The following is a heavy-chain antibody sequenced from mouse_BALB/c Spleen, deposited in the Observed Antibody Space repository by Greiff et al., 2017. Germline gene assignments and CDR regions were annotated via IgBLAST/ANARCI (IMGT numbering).Heavy chain of an antibody. V-gene: IGHV3-6*02. J-gene: IGHJ4*01. Sequence: VQLKESGPGLVKPSQSLSLTCSVTGYSITSGYYWNWIRQFPGNKLEWMGYISYDGSNNYNPSLKNRISITRDTSKNQFFLKLNSVTTEDTATYYCARPDPSYAMDYWGQGTSVTVSS. CDR1: GYSITSGYY. CDR3: ARPDPSYAMDY. CDR2: ISYDGSN.